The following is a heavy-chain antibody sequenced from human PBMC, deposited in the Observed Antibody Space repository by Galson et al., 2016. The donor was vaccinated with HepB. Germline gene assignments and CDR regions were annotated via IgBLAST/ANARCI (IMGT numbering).Heavy chain of an antibody. D-gene: IGHD3-10*01. J-gene: IGHJ4*02. V-gene: IGHV3-23*01. CDR2: ISGSVGST. Sequence: SLRLSCAASGFSFGSYAMSWVRQAPGKGLEWVSSISGSVGSTYYADSVKGRFTISRDNSKNTLYLQMNSLRAEDTAVYYCATLLWFGELLYPFDYWGQGTLVTVSS. CDR3: ATLLWFGELLYPFDY. CDR1: GFSFGSYA.